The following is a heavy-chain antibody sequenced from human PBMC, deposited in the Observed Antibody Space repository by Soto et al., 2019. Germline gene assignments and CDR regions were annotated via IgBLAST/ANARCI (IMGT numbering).Heavy chain of an antibody. J-gene: IGHJ4*02. Sequence: PGGSLRLSCAASEFTFSNYAMSWVRQAPGKGLEWVSYISDNSGTTYYADSVKGRFTISRDNSKNSLYLQMNSLRAEDTAVYYCAILSGWFDYWGQGTLVTVSS. V-gene: IGHV3-23*01. CDR1: EFTFSNYA. CDR3: AILSGWFDY. CDR2: ISDNSGTT. D-gene: IGHD6-19*01.